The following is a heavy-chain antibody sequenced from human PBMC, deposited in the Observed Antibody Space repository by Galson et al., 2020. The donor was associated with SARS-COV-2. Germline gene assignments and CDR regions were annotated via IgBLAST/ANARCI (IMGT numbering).Heavy chain of an antibody. J-gene: IGHJ4*02. CDR3: ARDHMGGYFEY. V-gene: IGHV3-7*03. CDR1: GFTFSSYW. CDR2: IKGDGSKK. Sequence: GGSLRLSCAASGFTFSSYWMSWVRQAPGKGLDWVTNIKGDGSKKQYVESVKGRFTISRDNANNALYLQMNSLRAEDTAVYYCARDHMGGYFEYWGQGTLVTVSS. D-gene: IGHD3-16*01.